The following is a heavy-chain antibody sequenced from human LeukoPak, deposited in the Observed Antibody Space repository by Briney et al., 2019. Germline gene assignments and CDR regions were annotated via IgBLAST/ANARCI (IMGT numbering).Heavy chain of an antibody. CDR2: IYSGGNT. J-gene: IGHJ4*02. CDR3: ARRAGEYSHPYD. CDR1: GFTVSSNS. V-gene: IGHV3-53*01. D-gene: IGHD4-17*01. Sequence: SGGSLRLSCTVSGFTVSSNSMSWVRQALGKGLEWVSFIYSGGNTHYSDSVKGRFTISRDNSKNTLYLQMNSLRAEDTAVYYCARRAGEYSHPYDWGQGTLVTVSS.